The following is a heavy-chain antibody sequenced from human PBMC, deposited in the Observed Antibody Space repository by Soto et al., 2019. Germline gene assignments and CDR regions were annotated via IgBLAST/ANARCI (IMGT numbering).Heavy chain of an antibody. CDR1: GYTLTELS. D-gene: IGHD3-22*01. V-gene: IGHV1-24*01. J-gene: IGHJ5*02. Sequence: ASVKVSCKVSGYTLTELSMHWVRQAPGKGLEWMGGFDPEDGETIYAQKFQGRVTMTEDTSTDTAYMELSSLRSEDTAVYYCASFRYDSSGYYYVNWFDPWGQGTLATVS. CDR2: FDPEDGET. CDR3: ASFRYDSSGYYYVNWFDP.